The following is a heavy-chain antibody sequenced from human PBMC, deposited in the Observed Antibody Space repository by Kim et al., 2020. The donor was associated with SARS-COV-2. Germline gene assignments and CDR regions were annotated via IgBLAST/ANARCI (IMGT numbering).Heavy chain of an antibody. D-gene: IGHD5-12*01. CDR2: IYYSGST. J-gene: IGHJ4*02. V-gene: IGHV4-59*13. CDR3: ARGGPSGYDFFDY. CDR1: GGSINYYY. Sequence: SETLSLTCNVSGGSINYYYWSWIRQPPGKGLEWIGYIYYSGSTTYNPSLKSRVTISVDTSKTQFSLDLSSVTAADTAVYYCARGGPSGYDFFDYWGQGNL.